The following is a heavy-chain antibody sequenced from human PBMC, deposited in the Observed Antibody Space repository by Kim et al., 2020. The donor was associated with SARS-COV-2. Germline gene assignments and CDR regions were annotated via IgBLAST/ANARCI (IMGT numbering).Heavy chain of an antibody. CDR1: GGSISSYY. Sequence: SETLSLTCTVSGGSISSYYWSWIRQPPGKGLEWIGYIYYSGSTNYNPSLKSRVTISVDTSKNQFSLKLSSVTAADTAVYYCARHGRGGDPWGQGTLVTVSS. J-gene: IGHJ5*02. CDR2: IYYSGST. D-gene: IGHD1-26*01. CDR3: ARHGRGGDP. V-gene: IGHV4-59*08.